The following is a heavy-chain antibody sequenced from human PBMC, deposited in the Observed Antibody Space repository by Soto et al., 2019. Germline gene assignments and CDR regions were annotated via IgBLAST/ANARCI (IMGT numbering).Heavy chain of an antibody. V-gene: IGHV1-69*12. CDR2: IIPIFGTA. Sequence: QVQLVQSGAEVKKPGSSVKVSCKASGGTFSSYAISWVRQAPGQGLEWMGGIIPIFGTANYAQKFQGRVTMPADESTSTAYMELSSLRSEDTAVYYCASGPWGATVQAFDYWGQGTLVTVSS. J-gene: IGHJ4*02. CDR3: ASGPWGATVQAFDY. CDR1: GGTFSSYA. D-gene: IGHD1-26*01.